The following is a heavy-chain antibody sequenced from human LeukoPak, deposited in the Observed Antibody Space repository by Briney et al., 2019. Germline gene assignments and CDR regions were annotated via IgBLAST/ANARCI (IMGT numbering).Heavy chain of an antibody. CDR3: ARGTAMVTGWFDP. Sequence: SVKVSCKASGGTFSSYAISWVRQAPGQGLEWMGGIIPIFGTANYAQKFQGRVTITTDESTSTAYMELSSLRSEDTAVYYCARGTAMVTGWFDPWGQGTLVTVSS. D-gene: IGHD5-18*01. CDR2: IIPIFGTA. V-gene: IGHV1-69*05. CDR1: GGTFSSYA. J-gene: IGHJ5*02.